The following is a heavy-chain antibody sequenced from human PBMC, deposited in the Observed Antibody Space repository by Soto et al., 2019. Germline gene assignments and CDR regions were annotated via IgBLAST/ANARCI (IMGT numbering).Heavy chain of an antibody. CDR2: ISGSGGST. V-gene: IGHV3-23*01. J-gene: IGHJ6*02. CDR1: GFTFSSYA. Sequence: GGSLRLSCAASGFTFSSYAMSWVRQAPGKGLEWVSAISGSGGSTYYADSVKGRFTISRDNSKNTLYLQMNSLRAEDTAVYYCAPRAARTETPRGMDVWGQGTKVTVYS. D-gene: IGHD6-6*01. CDR3: APRAARTETPRGMDV.